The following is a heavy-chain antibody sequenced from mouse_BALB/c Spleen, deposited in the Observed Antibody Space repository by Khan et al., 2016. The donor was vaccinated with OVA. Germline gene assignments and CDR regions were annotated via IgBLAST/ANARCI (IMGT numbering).Heavy chain of an antibody. CDR2: IWGDGST. D-gene: IGHD2-4*01. V-gene: IGHV2-6-7*01. CDR1: GFSLTGYG. Sequence: QMQLEESGPGLVAPSQSLSITCTVSGFSLTGYGVNWVRQPPGKGLEWLGMIWGDGSTDYNSALKSRLSISKDNSKSQVFLKMNSLHTEDTARYYCAREIYYDYAYYYAMDYWGQGTSVTVSS. CDR3: AREIYYDYAYYYAMDY. J-gene: IGHJ4*01.